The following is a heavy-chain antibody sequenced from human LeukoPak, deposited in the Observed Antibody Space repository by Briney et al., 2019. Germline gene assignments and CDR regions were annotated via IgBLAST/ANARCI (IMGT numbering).Heavy chain of an antibody. D-gene: IGHD3-10*01. J-gene: IGHJ4*02. CDR3: ARGHWYYGSGSYFDY. V-gene: IGHV4-34*01. Sequence: SETLSLTCAVYGGSFSSYYWSWIRQPPGKGLEWSGEINHSGSTNYNPSLKSRVTISVDTSKNQFSLKLSSVTAADTAVYYCARGHWYYGSGSYFDYWGQGTLVTVSS. CDR2: INHSGST. CDR1: GGSFSSYY.